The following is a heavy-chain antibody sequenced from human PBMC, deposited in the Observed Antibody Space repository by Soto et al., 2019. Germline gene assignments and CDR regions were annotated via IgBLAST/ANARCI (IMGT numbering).Heavy chain of an antibody. D-gene: IGHD6-19*01. Sequence: EVQLVESGGGLVQPGGSLRLSCAASGFTVSRNYMSWVRQAPGKGLEWVSVIYSGGNTYYADSVKGRFTISRDNSKNTLYLQMNSLRAEDTAVYFCARAVAGDIDYWGQGTLVTVSS. V-gene: IGHV3-66*01. CDR1: GFTVSRNY. J-gene: IGHJ4*02. CDR2: IYSGGNT. CDR3: ARAVAGDIDY.